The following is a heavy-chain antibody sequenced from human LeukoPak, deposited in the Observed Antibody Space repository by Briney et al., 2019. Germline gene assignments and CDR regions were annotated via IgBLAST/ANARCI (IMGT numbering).Heavy chain of an antibody. CDR1: GFTFSRYW. V-gene: IGHV3-7*05. CDR3: ARGDYYDSSGYYVDAFDV. D-gene: IGHD3-22*01. Sequence: PGGFLRLSCAASGFTFSRYWMSWVRQAPGKGLEWVANIKQDGSEKYYGDAVKGRFTISRDNAKNSLYLQMNSLRAEDTAVYYCARGDYYDSSGYYVDAFDVWGQGTMVTVSS. J-gene: IGHJ3*01. CDR2: IKQDGSEK.